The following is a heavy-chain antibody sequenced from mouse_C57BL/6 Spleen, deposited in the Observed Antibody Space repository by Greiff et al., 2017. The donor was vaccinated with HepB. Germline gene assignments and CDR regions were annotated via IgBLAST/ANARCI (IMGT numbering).Heavy chain of an antibody. V-gene: IGHV1-76*01. CDR3: AGYSDYDVAWFAY. CDR1: GYTFTDYY. CDR2: IYPGSGNT. J-gene: IGHJ3*01. Sequence: VQLQQSGAELVRPGASVKLSCKASGYTFTDYYINWVKQRPGQGLEWIARIYPGSGNTYYNEKFKGKATLTAEKSSSTAYMQLSSLTSEDSAVYFCAGYSDYDVAWFAYGGQGTLVTVSA. D-gene: IGHD2-4*01.